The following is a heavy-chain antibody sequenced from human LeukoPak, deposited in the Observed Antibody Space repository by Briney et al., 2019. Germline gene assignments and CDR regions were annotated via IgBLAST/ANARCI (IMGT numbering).Heavy chain of an antibody. D-gene: IGHD3-22*01. CDR2: IKKDGSEK. CDR3: ARDLYRIVVVPHYFDY. CDR1: GFPFSSYW. Sequence: GGSLRLSCAASGFPFSSYWMHWVRQAPGKGLEWVANIKKDGSEKYYVDSVKGRFTISRDNAKNSLYLQMNSLRAEDTAVYYCARDLYRIVVVPHYFDYWGQGTLVTVSS. J-gene: IGHJ4*02. V-gene: IGHV3-7*01.